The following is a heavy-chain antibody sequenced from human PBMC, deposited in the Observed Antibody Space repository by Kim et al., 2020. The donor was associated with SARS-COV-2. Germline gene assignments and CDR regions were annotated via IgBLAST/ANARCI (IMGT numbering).Heavy chain of an antibody. CDR2: ISYDGSNK. J-gene: IGHJ4*02. D-gene: IGHD1-1*01. CDR3: ARWSFQLTHDY. Sequence: GGSLRLSCAASGFTFSSYAMHWVRQAPGKGLEWVAVISYDGSNKYYADSVKGRFTISRDNSKNTLYLQMNSLRAEDTAVYYCARWSFQLTHDYWGQGTLVTVSS. V-gene: IGHV3-30*04. CDR1: GFTFSSYA.